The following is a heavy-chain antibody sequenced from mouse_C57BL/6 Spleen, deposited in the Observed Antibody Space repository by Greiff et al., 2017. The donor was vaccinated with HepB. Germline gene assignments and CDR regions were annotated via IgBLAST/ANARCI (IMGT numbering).Heavy chain of an antibody. CDR2: ISSGSSTI. J-gene: IGHJ1*03. D-gene: IGHD1-1*01. Sequence: EVKLVESGGGLVKPGGSLKLSCAASGFTFSDYGMHWVRQAPEKGLEWVAYISSGSSTIYYADTVKGRFTISRDNAKNTLFLQMTSLRSEDTAMYYCARRYYDSSWYFDVWGTGTTVTVSS. V-gene: IGHV5-17*01. CDR1: GFTFSDYG. CDR3: ARRYYDSSWYFDV.